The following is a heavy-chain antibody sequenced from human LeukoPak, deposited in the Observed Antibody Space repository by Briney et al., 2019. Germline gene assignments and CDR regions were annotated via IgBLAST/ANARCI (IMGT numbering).Heavy chain of an antibody. CDR2: ISYDGSNK. V-gene: IGHV3-30-3*01. Sequence: PGGSLRLSCAASGFTFSSYAMHWVRQAPGKGLEWVAVISYDGSNKYYADSVKGRFTISRDNSKNTLYLQMNSLRAEDTAVYYCARGYYDSSGYQTGWYFDLWGRGTLVTVSS. CDR3: ARGYYDSSGYQTGWYFDL. D-gene: IGHD3-22*01. J-gene: IGHJ2*01. CDR1: GFTFSSYA.